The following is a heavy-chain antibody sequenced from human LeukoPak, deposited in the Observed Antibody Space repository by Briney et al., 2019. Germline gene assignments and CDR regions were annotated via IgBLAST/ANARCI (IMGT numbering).Heavy chain of an antibody. CDR2: ISGSGGST. CDR1: GFTVSSNY. CDR3: AKEFSSVTFFDY. D-gene: IGHD4-17*01. Sequence: GGSLRLSCAASGFTVSSNYMSWVRQAPGKGLEWVSAISGSGGSTHYADSVKGRFIISRDNSKNSLYLQMNSLRAEDTAVYYCAKEFSSVTFFDYWGQGTLVTVSS. V-gene: IGHV3-23*01. J-gene: IGHJ4*02.